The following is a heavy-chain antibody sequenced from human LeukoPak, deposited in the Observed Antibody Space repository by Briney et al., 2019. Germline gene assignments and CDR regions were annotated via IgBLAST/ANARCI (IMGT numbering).Heavy chain of an antibody. D-gene: IGHD5-18*01. CDR1: GYTFSGFY. CDR2: INPKNGDT. CDR3: ARDGRLRNGYDNFYI. Sequence: ATVKVSCKASGYTFSGFYINWVRQAPGQGLEWMGWINPKNGDTHYAQDFLGRVTMTRDTSISTAYMELSRLTSDDTAVYYCARDGRLRNGYDNFYIWGQGTLVTVSS. J-gene: IGHJ4*02. V-gene: IGHV1-2*02.